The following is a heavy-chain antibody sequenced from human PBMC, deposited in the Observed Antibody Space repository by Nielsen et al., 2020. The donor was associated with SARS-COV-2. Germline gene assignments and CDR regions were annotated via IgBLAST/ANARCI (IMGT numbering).Heavy chain of an antibody. CDR3: VRIDMATISVDY. D-gene: IGHD5-24*01. CDR1: GYSIKSGYY. Sequence: SETLSLTCAVSGYSIKSGYYWGWIRQPPGKGLEWIGYIFYRGNTNYNPSLKSRVTISVDTSKNQFSLKVNSVTAADTAVYYCVRIDMATISVDYWGRGTLVTVSS. CDR2: IFYRGNT. J-gene: IGHJ4*02. V-gene: IGHV4-59*01.